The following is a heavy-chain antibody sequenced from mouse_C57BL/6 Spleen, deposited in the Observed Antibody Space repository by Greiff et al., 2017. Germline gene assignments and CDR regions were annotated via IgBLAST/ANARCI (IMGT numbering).Heavy chain of an antibody. CDR1: GFTFSDYY. J-gene: IGHJ4*01. Sequence: EVHLVESEGGLVQPGSSMKLSCTASGFTFSDYYMAWVRQVPEKGLEWVANINYDGSSTYYLDSLKSRFIISRDNAKNILYLQMSSLKSEDTATYYCARDRAHYPYDYWGQGTSVTVSS. CDR2: INYDGSST. D-gene: IGHD1-2*01. V-gene: IGHV5-16*01. CDR3: ARDRAHYPYDY.